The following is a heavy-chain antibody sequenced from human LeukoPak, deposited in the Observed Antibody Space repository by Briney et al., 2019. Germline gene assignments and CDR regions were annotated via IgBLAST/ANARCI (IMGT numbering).Heavy chain of an antibody. V-gene: IGHV3-23*01. CDR3: AKGRGGQEYGDLI. J-gene: IGHJ4*02. D-gene: IGHD4-17*01. CDR2: ISGGGETT. CDR1: GFTFSTYA. Sequence: GRSVRLSCAASGFTFSTYAMNCARQAPGKGLECLSVISGGGETTYNADSVKGQFTISRDNSKNTLYLQMRSLRAEDTAVYYCAKGRGGQEYGDLIWGQGSRVTVSS.